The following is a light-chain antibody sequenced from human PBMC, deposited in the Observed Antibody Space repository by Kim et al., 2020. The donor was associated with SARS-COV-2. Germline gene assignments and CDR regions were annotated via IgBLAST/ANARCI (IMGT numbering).Light chain of an antibody. CDR2: GAS. J-gene: IGKJ1*01. Sequence: EIVLTQSPGTQSLSPGERATLSCRASQSVSSSNLAWYQQKPGQAPRLLIYGASSRATGIPDRFSGSGSGTDFTLTISRLEPEDFVGYYCQQYGRSPRTFGQGTKVDIK. CDR3: QQYGRSPRT. CDR1: QSVSSSN. V-gene: IGKV3-20*01.